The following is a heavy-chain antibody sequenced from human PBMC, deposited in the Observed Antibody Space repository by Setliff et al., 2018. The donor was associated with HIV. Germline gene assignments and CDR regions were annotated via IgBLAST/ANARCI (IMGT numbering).Heavy chain of an antibody. CDR1: GDFISSGNFH. V-gene: IGHV4-61*02. D-gene: IGHD7-27*01. Sequence: SETLSLTCTVSGDFISSGNFHWNWIRQPAGKGPEWIGLIYTRGSVSYNPSLQSRVIISADTSKNEFSLKLSSVTAADTAVYYCVREGPWKLGSIWFDPWGQGTLVTVS. CDR3: VREGPWKLGSIWFDP. CDR2: IYTRGSV. J-gene: IGHJ5*02.